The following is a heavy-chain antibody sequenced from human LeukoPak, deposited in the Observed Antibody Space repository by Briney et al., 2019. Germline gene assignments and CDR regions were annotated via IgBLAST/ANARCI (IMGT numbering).Heavy chain of an antibody. D-gene: IGHD2-2*01. V-gene: IGHV3-30*02. CDR1: GFTFSSYG. CDR3: AKAGTYCSSTSCSFDY. Sequence: PGGSLRLSCAASGFTFSSYGMHWVRQAPGKGLEWVALIRYDGSNKYYADSVKGRFTISRDNSKNTLYLQMNSLRAEDTAVYYCAKAGTYCSSTSCSFDYWGQGTLVTVSS. CDR2: IRYDGSNK. J-gene: IGHJ4*02.